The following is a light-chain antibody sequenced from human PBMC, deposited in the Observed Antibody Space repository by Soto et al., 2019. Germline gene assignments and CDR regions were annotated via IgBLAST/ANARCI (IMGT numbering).Light chain of an antibody. V-gene: IGKV3-15*01. J-gene: IGKJ5*01. CDR2: SAS. CDR3: QQYDVWPPIT. Sequence: EIMXTXXPXTVSVSPGERATLSCRASQSVRNRLAWYQHKPGQVPRLLFYSASTRATGIPARFSGSGSGTEFSLIISSLQSEDSAVYYCQQYDVWPPITFGQGTRLEIK. CDR1: QSVRNR.